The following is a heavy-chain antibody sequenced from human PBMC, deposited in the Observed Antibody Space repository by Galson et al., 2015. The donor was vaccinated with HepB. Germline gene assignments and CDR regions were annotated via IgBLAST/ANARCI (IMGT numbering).Heavy chain of an antibody. Sequence: VSCKASGYTFTSYGISWVRQAPGQGLEWMGWISAYNGNTNYAQKLQGRVTMTTDTSTSTAYMELRSLRSDDTAVYYCARILGMIAAAGDAFDIWGQGTMVTVSS. CDR2: ISAYNGNT. CDR1: GYTFTSYG. J-gene: IGHJ3*02. CDR3: ARILGMIAAAGDAFDI. V-gene: IGHV1-18*01. D-gene: IGHD6-13*01.